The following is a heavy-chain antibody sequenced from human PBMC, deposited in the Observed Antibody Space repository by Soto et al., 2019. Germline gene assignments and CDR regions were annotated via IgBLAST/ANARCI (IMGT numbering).Heavy chain of an antibody. V-gene: IGHV1-3*01. J-gene: IGHJ4*02. Sequence: ASVKVSCKASGYTFTSYAMHWVRPAPGQRLEWMGWINAGNGNTKYSQKFQGRVTITRDTSASTAYMELSSLRSEDTAVYYCARDGTIITKLPFDYWGQGTLVTVSS. D-gene: IGHD3-22*01. CDR3: ARDGTIITKLPFDY. CDR2: INAGNGNT. CDR1: GYTFTSYA.